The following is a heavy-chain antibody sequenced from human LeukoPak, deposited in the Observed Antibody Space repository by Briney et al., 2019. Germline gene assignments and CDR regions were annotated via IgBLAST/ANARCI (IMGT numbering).Heavy chain of an antibody. V-gene: IGHV3-48*04. CDR1: GFTFSSYS. J-gene: IGHJ4*02. CDR3: ARAAAGIFDY. D-gene: IGHD6-13*01. CDR2: ISSSGSTI. Sequence: GGSLRLSCAASGFTFSSYSMNWVRQAPGKGLEWVSYISSSGSTIYYADSVKGRFTISRDNAKNSLYLQMNSLRAEDTAVYYCARAAAGIFDYWGQGTLVTVSS.